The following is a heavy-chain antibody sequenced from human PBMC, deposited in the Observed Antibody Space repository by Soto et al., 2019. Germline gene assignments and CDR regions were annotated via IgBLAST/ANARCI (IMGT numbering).Heavy chain of an antibody. CDR1: GFTFSNYG. CDR2: ISYDEKDK. J-gene: IGHJ4*02. V-gene: IGHV3-30*18. D-gene: IGHD3-10*01. CDR3: AKDRGARVRGFDY. Sequence: QVQLVQSGGGVVQPGRSLRLSCEASGFTFSNYGMHWVRQAPGKGLEWVSVISYDEKDKFYVDSVKGRFTISRDSSRNTPHLQMNSLRTADTGAYYCAKDRGARVRGFDYWGQGTLVTVSS.